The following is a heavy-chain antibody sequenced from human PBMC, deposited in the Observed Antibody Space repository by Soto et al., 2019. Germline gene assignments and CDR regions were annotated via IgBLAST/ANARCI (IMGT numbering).Heavy chain of an antibody. Sequence: QVQLVQSGAEVKKPGASVKVSCKASGYTFTSYAMHWVRQAPGQRLEWMGWINAGNGNTKYSQKSQGRVTITRDTSASTAYMELSSLRSEDTAVYYCARSPPGIVVVPAAMGGPFDYWGQGTLVTVSS. CDR2: INAGNGNT. V-gene: IGHV1-3*01. J-gene: IGHJ4*02. CDR3: ARSPPGIVVVPAAMGGPFDY. D-gene: IGHD2-2*01. CDR1: GYTFTSYA.